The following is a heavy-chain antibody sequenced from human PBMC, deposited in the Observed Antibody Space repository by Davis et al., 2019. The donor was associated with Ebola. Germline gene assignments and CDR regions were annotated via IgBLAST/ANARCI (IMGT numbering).Heavy chain of an antibody. CDR2: IKSKTDGGTT. D-gene: IGHD2-15*01. V-gene: IGHV3-15*01. CDR3: TTQGDGWRYCSGVSCYWWEDY. Sequence: PGGSLRLSCAASGFTFSGAWMTWVRQAPGKGLEWVGRIKSKTDGGTTDSAAPVKGRFTISRDDSKNTLYLQMNSLKTEDTAVYYCTTQGDGWRYCSGVSCYWWEDYWGQGTLVTVSS. J-gene: IGHJ4*02. CDR1: GFTFSGAW.